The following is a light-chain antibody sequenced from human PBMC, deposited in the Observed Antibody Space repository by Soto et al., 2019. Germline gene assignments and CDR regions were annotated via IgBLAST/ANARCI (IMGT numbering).Light chain of an antibody. J-gene: IGKJ4*01. CDR3: QQSYSSPLT. CDR2: ATS. V-gene: IGKV1-39*01. Sequence: DIHMTQSPSSLSASVGDRVTITCRASQNIKKFLTWYQQRPGKAPSALIHATSTLQNGVSSRFSGSGSDTDFTLTITSLQPEDFATYLCQQSYSSPLTFGGGTKVEL. CDR1: QNIKKF.